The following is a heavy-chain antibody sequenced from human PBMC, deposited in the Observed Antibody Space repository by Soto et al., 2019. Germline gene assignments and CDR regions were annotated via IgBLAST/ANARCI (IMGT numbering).Heavy chain of an antibody. CDR3: ARDPRGYSGYADP. V-gene: IGHV4-61*01. CDR1: GGSISSSSYS. J-gene: IGHJ5*02. CDR2: IYHSGST. Sequence: PSETLSLTCTVSGGSISSSSYSWSWIRQPPGKGLEWIGYIYHSGSTYYNPSLKSRVTISVDTSKNQFSLKLSSVTAADTAVYYCARDPRGYSGYADPWGQGTLVTVSS. D-gene: IGHD5-12*01.